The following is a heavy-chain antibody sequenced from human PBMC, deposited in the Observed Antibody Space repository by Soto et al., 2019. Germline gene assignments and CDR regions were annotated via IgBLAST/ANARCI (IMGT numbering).Heavy chain of an antibody. CDR1: GGSVSSGSYY. CDR3: ARAPIILYYHDL. Sequence: PSETLSLTCTVSGGSVSSGSYYWSWIRQHPGRGLEWIGYIYYTGNTYYNPSLKSRLAISVDTSKNQFSLKLTSVTAAYTAVYYSARAPIILYYHDLWGQGTLDTVSS. J-gene: IGHJ5*02. D-gene: IGHD3-10*01. V-gene: IGHV4-31*03. CDR2: IYYTGNT.